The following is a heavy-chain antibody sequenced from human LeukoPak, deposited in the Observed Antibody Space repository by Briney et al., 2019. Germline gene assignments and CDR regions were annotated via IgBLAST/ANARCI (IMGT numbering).Heavy chain of an antibody. D-gene: IGHD1-1*01. CDR3: ARVSWFPGTSYYYMDV. Sequence: SETLSLTCAVSGGSISSSNWWSWVRQPPGKGLEWIGYIYYSGSTNYNPSLKSRVTISVDTSKNQFSLNLTSVTAADSAVYYCARVSWFPGTSYYYMDVWGKGTTVTVSS. CDR1: GGSISSSNW. J-gene: IGHJ6*03. V-gene: IGHV4-4*02. CDR2: IYYSGST.